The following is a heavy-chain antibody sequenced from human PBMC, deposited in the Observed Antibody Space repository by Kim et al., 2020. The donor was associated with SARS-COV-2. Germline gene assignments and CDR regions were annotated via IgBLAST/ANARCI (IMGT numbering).Heavy chain of an antibody. V-gene: IGHV3-74*01. Sequence: GGSLRLSCAASGFTFSSYWMHWVRQAPGKGLMWVSRINSDGSSTTYADSVKGRFTISRDNAKNTLYLEMNSLRAEDTAVHYCARGNNHGMDAWCQGTTVT. CDR3: ARGNNHGMDA. J-gene: IGHJ6*02. CDR2: INSDGSST. D-gene: IGHD1-1*01. CDR1: GFTFSSYW.